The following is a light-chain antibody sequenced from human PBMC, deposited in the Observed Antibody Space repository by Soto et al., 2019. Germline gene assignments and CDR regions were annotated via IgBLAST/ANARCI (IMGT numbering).Light chain of an antibody. V-gene: IGLV2-14*03. CDR2: DVS. Sequence: QSALTQPASVSGSPGQSITISCTGTSSDVGGYNYVSWYQQHPGKAPKVMIDDVSNRPSGISNRFSFSKSGDTASLTISGLQVEDDAAYYCSSSTSGSTRVVFGGGTKLTVL. J-gene: IGLJ2*01. CDR1: SSDVGGYNY. CDR3: SSSTSGSTRVV.